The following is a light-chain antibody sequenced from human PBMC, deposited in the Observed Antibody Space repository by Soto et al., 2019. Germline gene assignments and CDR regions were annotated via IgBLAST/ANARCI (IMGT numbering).Light chain of an antibody. J-gene: IGKJ1*01. CDR2: AAS. CDR3: QQANSFPWT. CDR1: QGISSY. Sequence: DIQMTQSPSTLPASVGDRITITCRASQGISSYLAWYQQKPGKAPKLLIYAASSLQSGVPSRFSGSGSGTDFTLTISSLQPEDFATYYCQQANSFPWTFGQGTKVDIK. V-gene: IGKV1-12*01.